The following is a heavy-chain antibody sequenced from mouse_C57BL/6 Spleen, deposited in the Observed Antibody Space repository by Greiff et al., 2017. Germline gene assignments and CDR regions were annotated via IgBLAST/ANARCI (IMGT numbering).Heavy chain of an antibody. Sequence: QVQLQQSGAELVKPGASVKISCKASGYAFSSYWMNWVKQRPGKGPEWIGQIYPGDGDTNYNGKFKGKATLTADKSSSTAYMQLSSLTSEDSAVYFCARWAYYYGSSLDYWGQGTTLTVSS. J-gene: IGHJ2*01. V-gene: IGHV1-80*01. D-gene: IGHD1-1*01. CDR2: IYPGDGDT. CDR1: GYAFSSYW. CDR3: ARWAYYYGSSLDY.